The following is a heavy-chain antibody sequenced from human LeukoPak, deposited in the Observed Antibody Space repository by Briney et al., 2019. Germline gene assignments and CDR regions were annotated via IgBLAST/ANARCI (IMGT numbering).Heavy chain of an antibody. CDR2: IESDGRKT. V-gene: IGHV3-74*01. Sequence: GGSLRLSCAASGFTFTTYWMHWVRQAPGKGLVWVSRIESDGRKTRYADSVNGRFSISRDNAKNTLYLQMNSLRAEDTAVYYCVRDDHVKIEQWGQGTLVTVSS. D-gene: IGHD1/OR15-1a*01. CDR3: VRDDHVKIEQ. J-gene: IGHJ4*02. CDR1: GFTFTTYW.